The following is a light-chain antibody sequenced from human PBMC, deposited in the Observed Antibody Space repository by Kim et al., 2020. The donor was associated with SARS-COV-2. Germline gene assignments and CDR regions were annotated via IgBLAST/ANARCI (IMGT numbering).Light chain of an antibody. CDR1: TSNIGTNA. V-gene: IGLV1-44*01. CDR3: SAWDDSLNGVI. CDR2: SNE. J-gene: IGLJ2*01. Sequence: GQRVTISCSGSTSNIGTNAVNWYQQLPGTAPKLLIYSNEHRPSGVPDRFSGSKSGNSASLAISGLQSEDEADYYCSAWDDSLNGVIFGGGTQLTVL.